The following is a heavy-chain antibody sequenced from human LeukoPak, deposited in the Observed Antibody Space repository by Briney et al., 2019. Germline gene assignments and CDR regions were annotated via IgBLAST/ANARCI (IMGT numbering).Heavy chain of an antibody. CDR1: GFSFRNFW. D-gene: IGHD6-13*01. Sequence: GGSLRLSCAASGFSFRNFWMSWVRQTPGKGLEWVATINQEGSEKHYVDSVKGRFTISRDNARNSLFLQMNSLRAEDTAVYYCVKDETGSSWYNWGQGTLVTVSS. J-gene: IGHJ4*02. V-gene: IGHV3-7*03. CDR2: INQEGSEK. CDR3: VKDETGSSWYN.